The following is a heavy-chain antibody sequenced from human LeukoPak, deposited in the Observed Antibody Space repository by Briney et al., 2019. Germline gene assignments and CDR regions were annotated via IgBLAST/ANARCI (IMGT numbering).Heavy chain of an antibody. Sequence: GGSLRLSCAASEFTFSNYAVHWIRQSPGKGPEWVAVISFDGSHQYYADSVKGRFTVSRDTSKNTLFLQMNRLTIEDTAVYYCASSDRLGPWGQGTLVTVSS. CDR1: EFTFSNYA. CDR2: ISFDGSHQ. CDR3: ASSDRLGP. D-gene: IGHD3-9*01. V-gene: IGHV3-30*01. J-gene: IGHJ5*02.